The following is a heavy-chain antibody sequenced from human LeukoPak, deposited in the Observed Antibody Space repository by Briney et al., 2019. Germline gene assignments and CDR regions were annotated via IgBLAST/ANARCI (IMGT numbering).Heavy chain of an antibody. J-gene: IGHJ4*02. V-gene: IGHV3-23*01. CDR3: ASAWHLGIVVVMLDS. Sequence: GGSLRLSCAASGFTFSSYAMSWVRQAPGKGLEWVSTFSGSGGSTHYADSVKGRFTISRDNSKNTLYLQMNSLRAEDTAVYYCASAWHLGIVVVMLDSWGQGTLVTVSS. D-gene: IGHD3-22*01. CDR2: FSGSGGST. CDR1: GFTFSSYA.